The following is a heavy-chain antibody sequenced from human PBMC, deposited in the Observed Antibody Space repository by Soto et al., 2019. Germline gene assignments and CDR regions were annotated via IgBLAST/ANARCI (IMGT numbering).Heavy chain of an antibody. CDR2: ICGGGGSK. J-gene: IGHJ4*02. Sequence: SGGSLRLSCVGSGFSFSNHAMRWVRQAPGKGLEWVSVICGGGGSKYYAESVKGRFTISRDNSKSTMYLQMNSLGVEDTAVYYCAAGDTLHYWGQGTLVTVSS. CDR3: AAGDTLHY. D-gene: IGHD3-10*01. V-gene: IGHV3-33*01. CDR1: GFSFSNHA.